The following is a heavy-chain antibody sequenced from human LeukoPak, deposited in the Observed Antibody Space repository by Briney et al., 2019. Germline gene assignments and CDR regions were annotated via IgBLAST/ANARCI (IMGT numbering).Heavy chain of an antibody. D-gene: IGHD2-2*01. V-gene: IGHV1-3*01. Sequence: WASVKVSCKASGYTLTNYAMHWVRQAPGQRLESMGWVNADNGNTKYSQKFQGRVTITRDTSASTAYMELSSLRSEDTAVYYCARAIYCSSTSCYYLPYYYGMDVWGKGTTVTVSS. CDR3: ARAIYCSSTSCYYLPYYYGMDV. CDR1: GYTLTNYA. CDR2: VNADNGNT. J-gene: IGHJ6*04.